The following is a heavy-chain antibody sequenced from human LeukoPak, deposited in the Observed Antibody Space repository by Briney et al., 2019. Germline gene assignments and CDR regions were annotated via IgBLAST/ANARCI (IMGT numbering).Heavy chain of an antibody. D-gene: IGHD3-22*01. CDR2: ISAYNGNT. CDR1: GYTFTSYG. J-gene: IGHJ6*02. CDR3: ARGYYYDSSGPWNYGMDV. Sequence: ASVKVSCKASGYTFTSYGISWVRQAPGQGLEWMGWISAYNGNTNYAQKFQGRVTMTTDTSTSTAYMELRSLRSDDTAVYYCARGYYYDSSGPWNYGMDVWGQGTTVTVSS. V-gene: IGHV1-18*01.